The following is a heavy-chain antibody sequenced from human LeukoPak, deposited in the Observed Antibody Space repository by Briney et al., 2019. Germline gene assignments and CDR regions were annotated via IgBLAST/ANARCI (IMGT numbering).Heavy chain of an antibody. CDR2: INHSGST. V-gene: IGHV4-34*01. D-gene: IGHD3-22*01. CDR1: GGSFSGYY. CDR3: AREYYYDSSGYYRIFDY. Sequence: KASETLSLTCAVYGGSFSGYYWSWTRQPPGKGLEWIGEINHSGSTNYNPSLKSRVTISVDTSKNQFSLKLSSVTAADTAVYYCAREYYYDSSGYYRIFDYWGQGTLVTVSS. J-gene: IGHJ4*02.